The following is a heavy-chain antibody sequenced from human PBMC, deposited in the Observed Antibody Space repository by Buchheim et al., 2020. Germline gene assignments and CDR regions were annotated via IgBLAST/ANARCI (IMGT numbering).Heavy chain of an antibody. J-gene: IGHJ4*02. Sequence: QLQLQESGPGLVKPSETLSLTCTVSGGSVSSSSYFWGWIRQPPGEGLEWIGTIYYSGSTYYSPSLKSRITISVATSKNQFSLKLSSVTAADTAVYYCARHRGGSGSYYNIDYWGQGTL. CDR1: GGSVSSSSYF. D-gene: IGHD3-10*01. V-gene: IGHV4-39*01. CDR2: IYYSGST. CDR3: ARHRGGSGSYYNIDY.